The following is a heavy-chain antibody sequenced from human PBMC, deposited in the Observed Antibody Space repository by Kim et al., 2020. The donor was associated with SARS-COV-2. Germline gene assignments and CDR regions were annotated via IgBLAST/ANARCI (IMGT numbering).Heavy chain of an antibody. V-gene: IGHV3-21*01. D-gene: IGHD1-20*01. Sequence: GGSLRLSCAASGFTFSSYSMNWVRQAPGKGLEWVSSISSSSSYIYYADSVKGRFTISRDNAKNSLYLQMNSLRAEDTAVYYCASPYHNNYYYGMDVWGQGTTVTVSS. J-gene: IGHJ6*02. CDR2: ISSSSSYI. CDR1: GFTFSSYS. CDR3: ASPYHNNYYYGMDV.